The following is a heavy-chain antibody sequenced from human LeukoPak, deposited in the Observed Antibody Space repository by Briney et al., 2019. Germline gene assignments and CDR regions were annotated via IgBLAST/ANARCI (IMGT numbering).Heavy chain of an antibody. V-gene: IGHV4-59*01. CDR2: IYYSGST. J-gene: IGHJ4*02. CDR3: ARSHRGLYYFDY. CDR1: GGSISSYY. Sequence: SETLSLTCTVSGGSISSYYWSWIRQPPGKGLEWIGYIYYSGSTNYNPSLKSRVTISVDTSKNQFSLKLSSVTAADTAVYYCARSHRGLYYFDYWGQGTLVTVSS. D-gene: IGHD3-16*01.